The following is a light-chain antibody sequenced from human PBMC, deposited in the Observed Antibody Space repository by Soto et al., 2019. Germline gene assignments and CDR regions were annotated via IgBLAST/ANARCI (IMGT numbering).Light chain of an antibody. Sequence: DIVMTQSPLSLPVTPGEPASISCRSSQSLLHSNGYNYLDWYLQKPVQSPQLLIYLGSNRASGVPDRFSGSGSGKDFTLKSSRVEAEDVGVYYCMQAVQTPLAFGGGTKVEIK. CDR2: LGS. V-gene: IGKV2-28*01. CDR3: MQAVQTPLA. J-gene: IGKJ4*01. CDR1: QSLLHSNGYNY.